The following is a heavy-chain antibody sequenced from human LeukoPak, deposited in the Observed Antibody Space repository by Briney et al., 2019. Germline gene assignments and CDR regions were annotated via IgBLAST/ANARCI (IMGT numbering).Heavy chain of an antibody. J-gene: IGHJ6*03. V-gene: IGHV1-46*01. CDR2: INPSGGST. Sequence: ASVKVSCKASGYTFTSYYMHWVRQAPGQGLEWMGIINPSGGSTSYAQKFQGRVTITRNTSISTAYMELSSLRSEDTAVYYCARGKRVRGVTFYYYYYYMDVWGKGTTVTVSS. CDR3: ARGKRVRGVTFYYYYYYMDV. CDR1: GYTFTSYY. D-gene: IGHD3-10*01.